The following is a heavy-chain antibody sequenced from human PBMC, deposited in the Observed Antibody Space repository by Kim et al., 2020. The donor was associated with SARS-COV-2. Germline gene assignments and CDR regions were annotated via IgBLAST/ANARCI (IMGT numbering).Heavy chain of an antibody. J-gene: IGHJ5*02. CDR3: ARAGRYFDWLRTTLHRNWFEP. Sequence: ASVKVSCKASGYTFTSYDINWVRQATGQGLEWMGWMNPNSGNTGYAQKFQGRVTMTRNTSISTAYMELSSLRSEDTAVYYCARAGRYFDWLRTTLHRNWFEPWGQGTLGTVSS. CDR1: GYTFTSYD. CDR2: MNPNSGNT. D-gene: IGHD3-9*01. V-gene: IGHV1-8*01.